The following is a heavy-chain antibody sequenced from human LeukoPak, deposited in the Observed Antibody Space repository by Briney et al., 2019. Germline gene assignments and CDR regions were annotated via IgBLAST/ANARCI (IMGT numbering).Heavy chain of an antibody. CDR2: LSKSDDRT. CDR3: AKDPFTFDGDYGDT. V-gene: IGHV3-23*01. CDR1: GFTLSGYD. Sequence: GGSPRLSYVASGFTLSGYDMMWVRQRPGKGLEWVSSLSKSDDRTYYADSVKGRFTISRDKSKSTVYLQMSSLRVDDTAVYYCAKDPFTFDGDYGDTWGQGTLVTVSS. J-gene: IGHJ4*02. D-gene: IGHD4-17*01.